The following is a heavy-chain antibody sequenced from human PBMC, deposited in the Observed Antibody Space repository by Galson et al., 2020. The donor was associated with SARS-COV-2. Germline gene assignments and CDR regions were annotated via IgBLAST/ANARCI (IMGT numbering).Heavy chain of an antibody. Sequence: ASVKVSCKASGYTFTGYYMHWVRQAPGQGLEWMGWINPNSGGTNSAQKLQGRVTMTRDTSISTAYMELSRLRSDDTAVYYCARAPPTYYYDSSGYYFSVDYYGMDVWGQGTTVTVSS. CDR2: INPNSGGT. D-gene: IGHD3-22*01. CDR3: ARAPPTYYYDSSGYYFSVDYYGMDV. V-gene: IGHV1-2*02. J-gene: IGHJ6*02. CDR1: GYTFTGYY.